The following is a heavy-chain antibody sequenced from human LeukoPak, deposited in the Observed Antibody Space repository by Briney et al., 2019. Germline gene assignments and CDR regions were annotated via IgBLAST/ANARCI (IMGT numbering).Heavy chain of an antibody. J-gene: IGHJ3*02. CDR2: TNPNSGGT. Sequence: GASVKVSCKASGYTFTVYYMYWVRQAPGQGLEWMGRTNPNSGGTNYAQKFQGRVTMTRDTSISTAYMELSRLRSDDTAVYYCARDVGVITPNDAFDIWGQGTMVTVSS. CDR3: ARDVGVITPNDAFDI. CDR1: GYTFTVYY. V-gene: IGHV1-2*06. D-gene: IGHD3-22*01.